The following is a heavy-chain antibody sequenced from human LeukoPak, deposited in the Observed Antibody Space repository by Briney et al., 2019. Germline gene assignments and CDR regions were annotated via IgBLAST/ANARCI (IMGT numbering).Heavy chain of an antibody. J-gene: IGHJ3*02. CDR2: IDSSGGYM. Sequence: GGSLRLSCEASGFTFNTYSMNWARQAPGKGLAWVSSIDSSGGYMFYADSVKGRFIISRDNAKDSLYLQMNSLRVEDTAVYYCARDLGPHSSSPNSGAFDIWGQGTMVTVSS. V-gene: IGHV3-21*06. CDR1: GFTFNTYS. D-gene: IGHD6-6*01. CDR3: ARDLGPHSSSPNSGAFDI.